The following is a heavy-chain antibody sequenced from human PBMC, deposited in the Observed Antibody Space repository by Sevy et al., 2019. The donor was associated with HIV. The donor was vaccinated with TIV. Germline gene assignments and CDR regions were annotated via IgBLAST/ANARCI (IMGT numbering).Heavy chain of an antibody. D-gene: IGHD6-13*01. Sequence: GGSLRLSCAASGFTFSSYSMNWVRQAPGKGLEWVSYISSSSTIYYADSVKGRFTISRDNAKNSLYLQMNSLRDEDTAVYYCARSFKRIAAAGFDYWGQGTLVTVSS. CDR1: GFTFSSYS. CDR2: ISSSSTI. V-gene: IGHV3-48*02. CDR3: ARSFKRIAAAGFDY. J-gene: IGHJ4*02.